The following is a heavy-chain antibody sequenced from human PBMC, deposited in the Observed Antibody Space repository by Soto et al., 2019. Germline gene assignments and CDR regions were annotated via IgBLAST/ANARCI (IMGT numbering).Heavy chain of an antibody. CDR3: AKGRSYYYYYGVDV. Sequence: GSLRLSCAASGFTFSSYAMSWVRQAPGKGLEWVSAVGTGGTAYYADSVKGRFTISRDNSKSTLYLQMNSLRAEDTALYYCAKGRSYYYYYGVDVWGQGTTVTVSS. CDR1: GFTFSSYA. CDR2: VGTGGTA. V-gene: IGHV3-23*01. J-gene: IGHJ6*02.